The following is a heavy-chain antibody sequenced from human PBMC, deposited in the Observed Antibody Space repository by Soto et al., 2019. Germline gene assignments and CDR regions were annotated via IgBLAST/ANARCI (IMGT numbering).Heavy chain of an antibody. CDR2: IIPLFGKA. CDR3: ATELGENPASPFDA. CDR1: GVTFSSET. J-gene: IGHJ4*02. V-gene: IGHV1-69*01. D-gene: IGHD3-10*01. Sequence: QVQLVQSGADVKKPGSSVKLSCQASGVTFSSETLGWVRQAPGQGLEWVGGIIPLFGKASYAQKFQGRVTITADESTSTVYMELSSLRSDDTAVYFCATELGENPASPFDAWGQGTLVTVSS.